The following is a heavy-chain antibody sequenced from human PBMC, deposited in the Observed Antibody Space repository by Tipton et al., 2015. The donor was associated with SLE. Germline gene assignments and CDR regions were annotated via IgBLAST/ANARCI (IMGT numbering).Heavy chain of an antibody. V-gene: IGHV3-23*01. Sequence: SLRLSCAASGFTFSSYGMSWVRQAPGKGLEWVSAISGSGGSTYYADSVKGRFTISRDNSKNTLYLQMNSLRAEDTAVYYCAKAVMIPFGGVIAIDYWGQGTLVTVSS. J-gene: IGHJ4*02. CDR2: ISGSGGST. CDR3: AKAVMIPFGGVIAIDY. CDR1: GFTFSSYG. D-gene: IGHD3-16*02.